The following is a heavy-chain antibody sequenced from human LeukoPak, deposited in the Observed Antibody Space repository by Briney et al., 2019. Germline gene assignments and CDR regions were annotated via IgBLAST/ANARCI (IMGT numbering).Heavy chain of an antibody. Sequence: PSETLSLTCTVSGGSISSYYWSWIRQPPGKGLEWIGSIYHSGSTYYNPSLKSRVTISVDTSKNQFSLKLSSVTAADTAVYYCASHSGSYLGSNFDYWGQGTLVTVSS. CDR2: IYHSGST. V-gene: IGHV4-59*08. J-gene: IGHJ4*02. CDR3: ASHSGSYLGSNFDY. CDR1: GGSISSYY. D-gene: IGHD1-26*01.